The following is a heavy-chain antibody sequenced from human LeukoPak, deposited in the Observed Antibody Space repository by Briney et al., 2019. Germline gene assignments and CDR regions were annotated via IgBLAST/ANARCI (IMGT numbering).Heavy chain of an antibody. Sequence: GGSLRLSCAASGFTFSSYAMSWVRQAPGKGLEWVSSISGRGGSTYYADSVKGRFTISRDDSKNTLYLQMNSLRAEDTALYYCAKSGLNRFDYWGQGTLVTVSS. CDR2: ISGRGGST. CDR3: AKSGLNRFDY. CDR1: GFTFSSYA. V-gene: IGHV3-23*01. J-gene: IGHJ4*02. D-gene: IGHD2-15*01.